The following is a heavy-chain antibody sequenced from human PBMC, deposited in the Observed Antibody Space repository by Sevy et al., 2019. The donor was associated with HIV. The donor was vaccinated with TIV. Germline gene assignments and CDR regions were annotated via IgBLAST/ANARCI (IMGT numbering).Heavy chain of an antibody. J-gene: IGHJ6*02. CDR2: ISYSRNT. Sequence: SETLSLTCAVSGGSISSDNYYWTWIRQHPGKGLEWIGYISYSRNTYYNPSLKSRVSISIDKSKNQFSLRLSSVTAADTAVYYCARDHGYSNGWFPYYYYYGMDVWGQGTTVTVSS. D-gene: IGHD5-18*01. V-gene: IGHV4-31*11. CDR3: ARDHGYSNGWFPYYYYYGMDV. CDR1: GGSISSDNYY.